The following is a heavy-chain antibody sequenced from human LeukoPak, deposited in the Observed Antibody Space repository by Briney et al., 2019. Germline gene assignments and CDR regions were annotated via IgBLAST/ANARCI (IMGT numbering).Heavy chain of an antibody. V-gene: IGHV1-46*01. CDR1: GYTFTTYD. Sequence: ASVKVSCKASGYTFTTYDINWVRQAPGQGLEWMAIINPSGDFRSYAQKFQGRLTVTRDMSTRTVYMELSDLRPEDTAVYYCARDYSGEWEQLSGWWFDPWGQGTLVIVSS. CDR3: ARDYSGEWEQLSGWWFDP. CDR2: INPSGDFR. D-gene: IGHD1-26*01. J-gene: IGHJ5*02.